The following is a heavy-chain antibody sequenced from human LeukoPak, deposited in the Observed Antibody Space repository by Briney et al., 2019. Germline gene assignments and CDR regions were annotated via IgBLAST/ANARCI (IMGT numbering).Heavy chain of an antibody. V-gene: IGHV3-53*01. Sequence: GGSLRLSCVASGFTVSSNYMSWVRQAPGKGLEWVSVIYSGGSTYYADFVKGRFTISRDNSKNTLYLQMNSLRAEDTAVYYCARDGRHWYFDLWGRGTLVTVSS. CDR1: GFTVSSNY. D-gene: IGHD1-1*01. CDR2: IYSGGST. J-gene: IGHJ2*01. CDR3: ARDGRHWYFDL.